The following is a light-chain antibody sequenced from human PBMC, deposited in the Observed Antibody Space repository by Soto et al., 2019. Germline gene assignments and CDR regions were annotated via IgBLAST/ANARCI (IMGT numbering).Light chain of an antibody. CDR1: QSVSSN. Sequence: EVVMTQSPATLSVSLGDRATLSCRASQSVSSNLAWYQQKPGQAPRLLIYGASTRATGIPARFSGSGSGTDFTLTISSLEPEDSAIYYCQQRNIWPPVTFGQGTRLEIK. V-gene: IGKV3-15*01. CDR3: QQRNIWPPVT. CDR2: GAS. J-gene: IGKJ5*01.